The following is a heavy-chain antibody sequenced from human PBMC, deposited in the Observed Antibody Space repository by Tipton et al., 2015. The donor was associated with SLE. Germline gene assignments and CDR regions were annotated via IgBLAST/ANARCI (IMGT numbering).Heavy chain of an antibody. D-gene: IGHD3-10*01. CDR2: ISGSGGST. J-gene: IGHJ4*02. Sequence: SLRLSCAASGFTFSSYAMNWVRQAPGKGLEWVSAISGSGGSTYYADSVKGRFTISRDNSKNTLYLQMNSLRAEDTAVYYCAKDPGGYGSWDYWGQGTLVTVSS. CDR1: GFTFSSYA. CDR3: AKDPGGYGSWDY. V-gene: IGHV3-23*01.